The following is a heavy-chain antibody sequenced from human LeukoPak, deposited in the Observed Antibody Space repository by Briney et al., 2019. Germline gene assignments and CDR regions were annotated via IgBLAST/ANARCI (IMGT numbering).Heavy chain of an antibody. Sequence: PSETLSLTCTVSGGSITSSSYYWGWIRQPPGKGLEWIVSIYYSGSTYYSPSLRSRVSISVDTSKNQFSLKLSSVTAADTAVYYCARRDCSSSSCPLNWFDPWGQGTLVTVSS. V-gene: IGHV4-39*01. CDR3: ARRDCSSSSCPLNWFDP. D-gene: IGHD2-2*01. J-gene: IGHJ5*02. CDR1: GGSITSSSYY. CDR2: IYYSGST.